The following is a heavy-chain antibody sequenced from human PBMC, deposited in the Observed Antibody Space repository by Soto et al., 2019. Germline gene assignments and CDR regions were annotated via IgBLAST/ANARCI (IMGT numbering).Heavy chain of an antibody. CDR3: ARRGGLSWYFDL. CDR1: GYSFTSYW. V-gene: IGHV5-10-1*01. J-gene: IGHJ2*01. D-gene: IGHD6-25*01. Sequence: GESLKISCKGSGYSFTSYWISWVRQMPGKGLEWMGRIAPSDSYTNYSPSFQGHVTISADKSISTAYLQWSSLKASDTAMYYCARRGGLSWYFDLWGRGTLVTVSS. CDR2: IAPSDSYT.